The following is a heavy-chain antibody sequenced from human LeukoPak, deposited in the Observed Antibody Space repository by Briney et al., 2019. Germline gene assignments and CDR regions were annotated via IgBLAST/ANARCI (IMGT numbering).Heavy chain of an antibody. V-gene: IGHV4-34*01. D-gene: IGHD1-7*01. CDR2: INHSGST. CDR3: ASKLELRSGIDY. J-gene: IGHJ4*02. Sequence: SETLSLTCAVYGGSFSGYYWSWIRQPPGKGLEWIGEINHSGSTNYNPSLKSRVTISGDTSKNQFSLKLSSVTAADTAVYYCASKLELRSGIDYWGQGTLVTVSS. CDR1: GGSFSGYY.